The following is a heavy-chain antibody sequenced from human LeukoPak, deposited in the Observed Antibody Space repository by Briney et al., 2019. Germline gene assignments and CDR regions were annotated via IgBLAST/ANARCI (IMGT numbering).Heavy chain of an antibody. CDR3: TRDSPSITMIVVAPY. V-gene: IGHV3-49*03. CDR2: IRSKDYGGTT. J-gene: IGHJ4*02. D-gene: IGHD3-22*01. Sequence: GGSLRLSCTASGFTFGDYAMSWFRQAPGKGLEWVGFIRSKDYGGTTEYAAYVKGRFTISRDDSKSIAYLQMNSLKTEDTAVYYCTRDSPSITMIVVAPYWGQGTLVTVSS. CDR1: GFTFGDYA.